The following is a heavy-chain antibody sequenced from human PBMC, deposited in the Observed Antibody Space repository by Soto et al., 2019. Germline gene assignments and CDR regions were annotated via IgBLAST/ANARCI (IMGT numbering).Heavy chain of an antibody. CDR3: ARSGGTRFDY. J-gene: IGHJ4*02. CDR1: GFTFSSYG. Sequence: QVQLVESGGGVVQPGRSLRLSCAASGFTFSSYGMHWVRQAPGKGLEWVAVIWYDGSNKYYADSVKGRFTISRDNSKNTLYLQMNSLSAEDTAVYYCARSGGTRFDYWGQGTLVTVSS. D-gene: IGHD3-3*01. V-gene: IGHV3-33*01. CDR2: IWYDGSNK.